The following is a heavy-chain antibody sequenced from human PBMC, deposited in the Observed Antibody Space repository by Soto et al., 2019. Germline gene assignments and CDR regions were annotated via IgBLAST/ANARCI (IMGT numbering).Heavy chain of an antibody. Sequence: EVQLVESGGGMIQPGGSLRLTCAASGFTVSSNYMTWVRQAPGKGLEWVSVIYSGSSTYYADSVKGRFSISRDNSKNTLYLQMDSLRAEGTGVYYCARVQALRFLQGFPDFLGQGTLVTVSS. CDR2: IYSGSST. J-gene: IGHJ4*02. CDR3: ARVQALRFLQGFPDF. CDR1: GFTVSSNY. D-gene: IGHD3-3*01. V-gene: IGHV3-53*01.